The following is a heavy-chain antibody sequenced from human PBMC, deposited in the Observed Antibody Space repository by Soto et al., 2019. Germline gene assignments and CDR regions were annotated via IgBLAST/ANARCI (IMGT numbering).Heavy chain of an antibody. J-gene: IGHJ6*02. CDR3: ARSQGSSTSLEIYYYYYYGMDV. CDR2: IIPISGTA. V-gene: IGHV1-69*01. CDR1: GGTFSSYA. Sequence: QVQLVQSGAEVKKPGSSVKVSCKASGGTFSSYAISWVRHAPGQELEWMGWIIPISGTANYAQKFQGRVTITADESTSTAYMELSSLRSEDTAVYYCARSQGSSTSLEIYYYYYYGMDVWGQGTTVTVSS. D-gene: IGHD2-2*01.